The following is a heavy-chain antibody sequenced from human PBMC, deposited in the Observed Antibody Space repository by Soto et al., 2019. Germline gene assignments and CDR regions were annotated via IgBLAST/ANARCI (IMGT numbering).Heavy chain of an antibody. CDR3: ARGPPGITIFGVVIIDWFDP. CDR1: GGSFSCYY. J-gene: IGHJ5*02. V-gene: IGHV4-34*01. D-gene: IGHD3-3*01. CDR2: INHSGST. Sequence: SETLSLTCAVYGGSFSCYYWSWIRQPPGKGLEWIGEINHSGSTNYNPSLKSRVTISVDTSKNQFSLKLSSVTAADTAVYYCARGPPGITIFGVVIIDWFDPWGQGTLVTVSS.